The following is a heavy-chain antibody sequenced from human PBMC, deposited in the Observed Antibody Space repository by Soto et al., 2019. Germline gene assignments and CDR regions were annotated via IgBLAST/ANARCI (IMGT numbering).Heavy chain of an antibody. CDR1: GASIRSSGDY. J-gene: IGHJ4*02. D-gene: IGHD5-18*01. CDR2: VYYSGST. Sequence: QLQLQESGPGLVKPSETLSLTCTVSGASIRSSGDYWAWIRQPPGKGLEWIGSVYYSGSTYYNPSPKSRVTIPVETSKNQLSLKVRSVSAADTAVYYCARSVDTAMAIFDYWGQGTPVTVSS. V-gene: IGHV4-39*01. CDR3: ARSVDTAMAIFDY.